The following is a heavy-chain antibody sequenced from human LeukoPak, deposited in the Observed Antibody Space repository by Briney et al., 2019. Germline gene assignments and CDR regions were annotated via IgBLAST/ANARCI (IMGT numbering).Heavy chain of an antibody. V-gene: IGHV1-69*13. J-gene: IGHJ6*02. CDR3: ARGPYGGNSNYYYYGMDV. D-gene: IGHD4-23*01. CDR1: GGTFSSYA. CDR2: IIPIFGTA. Sequence: SVTVSCTASGGTFSSYAISWVRQAPGQGLEWMGGIIPIFGTANYAQKFQGRVTITADESTSTAYMELSSLRSEDTAAYYCARGPYGGNSNYYYYGMDVWGQGTTVTVSS.